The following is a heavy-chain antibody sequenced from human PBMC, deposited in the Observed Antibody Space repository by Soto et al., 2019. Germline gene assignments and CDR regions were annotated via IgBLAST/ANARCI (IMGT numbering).Heavy chain of an antibody. Sequence: QVQLVQSGAEVKKPGASVKVSCKASGYTFTSYYMHWVRQAPGQGLEWMGIINPSGGSTSYAQKFQGRVTMTRDTSTSTVYMELSSLRSEDTAVYYCASGELRHRRSQHKGGMQFDYWGQGTLVTVSS. CDR3: ASGELRHRRSQHKGGMQFDY. CDR1: GYTFTSYY. J-gene: IGHJ4*02. CDR2: INPSGGST. V-gene: IGHV1-46*03. D-gene: IGHD3-10*01.